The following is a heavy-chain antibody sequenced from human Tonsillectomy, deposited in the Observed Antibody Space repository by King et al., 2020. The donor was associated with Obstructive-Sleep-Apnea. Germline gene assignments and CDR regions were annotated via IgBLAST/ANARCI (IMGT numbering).Heavy chain of an antibody. D-gene: IGHD3-22*01. J-gene: IGHJ4*02. Sequence: VQLVESGGGLVKPGGSLRLSCAAAGFTFSVYYMSWILLAPGKGLEWFSYIRSSGSTRYYSDSVKGRFTIPRDNAKNSLYLQMNSLRAEDTAVYYCARDPESTMIVVVFDYWGQGTLVTISS. CDR3: ARDPESTMIVVVFDY. V-gene: IGHV3-11*01. CDR2: IRSSGSTR. CDR1: GFTFSVYY.